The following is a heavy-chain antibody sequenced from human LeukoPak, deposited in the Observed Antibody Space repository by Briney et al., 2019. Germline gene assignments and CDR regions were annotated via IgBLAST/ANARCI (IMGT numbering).Heavy chain of an antibody. CDR2: ISGSGDNT. V-gene: IGHV3-23*01. D-gene: IGHD2-8*01. Sequence: TGGSLKLSCAPSGITFRRKAMSWVRQAPGKGLEWVSAISGSGDNTYYVDAVRGRFTISRDNSKNTLYLHMNNLRAEDTAVYYWAKLPDCSNDACSQGDYWGQGTLVIVSS. CDR3: AKLPDCSNDACSQGDY. CDR1: GITFRRKA. J-gene: IGHJ4*02.